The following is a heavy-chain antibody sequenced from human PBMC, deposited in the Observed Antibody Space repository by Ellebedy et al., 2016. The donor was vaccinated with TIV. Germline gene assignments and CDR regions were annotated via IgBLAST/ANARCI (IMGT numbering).Heavy chain of an antibody. J-gene: IGHJ5*02. V-gene: IGHV3-11*01. CDR3: ARLHAVGAYYLET. Sequence: GESLKISCAASGFTFTDFFMTWVRQAPGKGLEWLSYMSVTGQTIFYADAVNGRFTISRDKANNLLFLEMNSLRVEDTAVYYCARLHAVGAYYLETWGQGALVTVSP. D-gene: IGHD3-10*01. CDR2: MSVTGQTI. CDR1: GFTFTDFF.